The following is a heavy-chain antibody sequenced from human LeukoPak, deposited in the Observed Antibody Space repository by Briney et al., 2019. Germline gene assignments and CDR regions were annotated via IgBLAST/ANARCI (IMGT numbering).Heavy chain of an antibody. D-gene: IGHD4-17*01. CDR2: ISSSGSTI. J-gene: IGHJ6*04. Sequence: PGGSLRLSCAASGFTFSSYSMNWVRQAPGKGLEWVSYISSSGSTIYYADSVKGRFTISRDNAKNSLYLQMNSLRAEDTAVYYCAREWPTVTYEGLDVWGKGTTVTVSS. CDR3: AREWPTVTYEGLDV. CDR1: GFTFSSYS. V-gene: IGHV3-48*04.